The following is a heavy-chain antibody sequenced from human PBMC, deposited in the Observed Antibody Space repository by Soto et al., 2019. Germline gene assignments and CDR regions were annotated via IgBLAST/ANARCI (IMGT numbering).Heavy chain of an antibody. CDR2: IIPIFGTA. V-gene: IGHV1-69*01. CDR1: GGTFSSYA. Sequence: QVQLVQSGAEVKKPGSSVKVSCKASGGTFSSYAISWVRQAPGQGLEWMGGIIPIFGTANYAQKFQGRVTITADESTSTAYRELSSLRSEDTTVYYCARDLYYDSSGLGDYWGQGTLVTVSS. J-gene: IGHJ4*02. D-gene: IGHD3-22*01. CDR3: ARDLYYDSSGLGDY.